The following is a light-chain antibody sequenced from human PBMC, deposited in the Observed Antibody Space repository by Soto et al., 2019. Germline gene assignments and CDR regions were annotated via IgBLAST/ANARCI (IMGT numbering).Light chain of an antibody. CDR1: QSISGTY. CDR3: QQYGSSPMYT. J-gene: IGKJ2*01. CDR2: SAS. Sequence: DTVLTQSPGTLSLTSGERATLSCRASQSISGTYVAWYQQKPGQAPRLLIYSASTRATGIPDRFSGSGSGTDFTLTISRLEPEDFAVYYCQQYGSSPMYTFGQGTKLEIK. V-gene: IGKV3-20*01.